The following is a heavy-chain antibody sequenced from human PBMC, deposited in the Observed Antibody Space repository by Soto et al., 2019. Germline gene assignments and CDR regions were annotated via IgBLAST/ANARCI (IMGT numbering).Heavy chain of an antibody. D-gene: IGHD6-19*01. CDR1: GYTFTSYY. Sequence: QVQLVQSGAEVKKPGASVKVSCKASGYTFTSYYMHWVRQAPGQGLEWMGIINPSAGSTSYAQKFQGRVSMTRDTSTSTVYMELSSLRSEDTAVYYCARDRPPVIAVVRLSGEGGYYYGMDVWGQGTTVTVSS. CDR2: INPSAGST. V-gene: IGHV1-46*01. J-gene: IGHJ6*02. CDR3: ARDRPPVIAVVRLSGEGGYYYGMDV.